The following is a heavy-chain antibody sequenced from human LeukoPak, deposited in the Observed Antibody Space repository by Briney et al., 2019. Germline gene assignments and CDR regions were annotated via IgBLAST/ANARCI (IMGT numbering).Heavy chain of an antibody. Sequence: SETLSLTCAVSGGSFSGYYWTWIRQPPGKGLEWIGEINHSGSTNYNPSLKSRVTISVDTSKNQFSLKLSSVTAADTAVYYCAGGRPILTGHGDWFDPWGQGTLVTVSS. CDR2: INHSGST. CDR3: AGGRPILTGHGDWFDP. D-gene: IGHD3-9*01. J-gene: IGHJ5*02. V-gene: IGHV4-34*01. CDR1: GGSFSGYY.